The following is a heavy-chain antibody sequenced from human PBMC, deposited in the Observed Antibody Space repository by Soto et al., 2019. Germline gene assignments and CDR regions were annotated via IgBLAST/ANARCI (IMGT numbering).Heavy chain of an antibody. CDR1: GYTFTSYY. Sequence: ASVKVSCKASGYTFTSYYMHWVRQAPGQGLEWMGIINPSGGSTSYAQKFQGRVTMTRDTSTSTVYMELSSLRSEDTAVYYCARDLGYCSGGSCYRFRHGQIDYWGQGTLVTVSS. V-gene: IGHV1-46*03. D-gene: IGHD2-15*01. CDR3: ARDLGYCSGGSCYRFRHGQIDY. CDR2: INPSGGST. J-gene: IGHJ4*02.